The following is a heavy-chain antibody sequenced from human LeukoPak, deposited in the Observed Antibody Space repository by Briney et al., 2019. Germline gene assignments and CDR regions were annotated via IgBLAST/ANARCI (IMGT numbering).Heavy chain of an antibody. CDR3: AKDRIPDGRYSIDY. D-gene: IGHD3-16*02. CDR2: IFGNGGGI. Sequence: GGSLRLSCTASGFTFSTYAMNWVRQAPGKGLEWVAVIFGNGGGIHYADSVEGRFTISRDNYKNTVYLQMNSLRAEDAAVYYCAKDRIPDGRYSIDYWGQGTLVTVSS. J-gene: IGHJ4*02. CDR1: GFTFSTYA. V-gene: IGHV3-23*01.